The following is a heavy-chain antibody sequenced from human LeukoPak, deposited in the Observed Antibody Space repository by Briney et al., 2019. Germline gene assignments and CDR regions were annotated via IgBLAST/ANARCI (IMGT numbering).Heavy chain of an antibody. CDR2: ISGSGGST. D-gene: IGHD1-26*01. CDR1: GFTFSSYA. CDR3: ARPGSGLGAFDI. J-gene: IGHJ3*02. V-gene: IGHV3-23*01. Sequence: GGSLRLSCAASGFTFSSYAMSWVRQAPGKGLEWVSAISGSGGSTYYADSVKGRFTISRDNSKNTLYLQMSYLGAEDTAVYYCARPGSGLGAFDIWGQGTMVTVSS.